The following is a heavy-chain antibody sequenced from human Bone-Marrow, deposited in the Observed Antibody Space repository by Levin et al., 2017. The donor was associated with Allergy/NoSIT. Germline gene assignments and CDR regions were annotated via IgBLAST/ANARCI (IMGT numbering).Heavy chain of an antibody. CDR3: AKSGEYGDHLDYMDV. CDR2: SSYDGSFQ. V-gene: IGHV3-30*18. CDR1: GFTFRNHG. J-gene: IGHJ6*03. Sequence: PGGSLRLSCAASGFTFRNHGMHWVRQAPGKGLEWVAVSSYDGSFQFYADSVEGRFTISRDNSKDTVYLQMNSLRADDTAIYYWAKSGEYGDHLDYMDVWGKGTTVTVS. D-gene: IGHD4-17*01.